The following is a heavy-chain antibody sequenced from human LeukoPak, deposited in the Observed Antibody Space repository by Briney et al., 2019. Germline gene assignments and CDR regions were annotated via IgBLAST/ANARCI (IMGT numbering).Heavy chain of an antibody. J-gene: IGHJ5*02. CDR1: GFTFDDYG. D-gene: IGHD3-10*01. V-gene: IGHV3-23*01. CDR2: ISGSGGST. CDR3: ARDYYGSGSYWGNWFDP. Sequence: GGSLRLSCAASGFTFDDYGMSWVHQAPGKGLEWVSAISGSGGSTYYADSVKGRFTISRDNSKNTLYLQVNSLRAEDTAVYYCARDYYGSGSYWGNWFDPWGQGTLVTVSS.